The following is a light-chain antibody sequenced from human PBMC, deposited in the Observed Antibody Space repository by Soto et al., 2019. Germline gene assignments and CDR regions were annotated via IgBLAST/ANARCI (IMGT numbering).Light chain of an antibody. V-gene: IGKV1-5*01. Sequence: DIQMTQSPSTLSASVGDRVTITCRASQSISSWLAWYQQKPGKAPKLLIYDASSLESEVPSRFSGSGSGTEFTLTISSLQSEDFAVYCCQQYYKLPWTFGQGTKVDIK. CDR3: QQYYKLPWT. J-gene: IGKJ1*01. CDR2: DAS. CDR1: QSISSW.